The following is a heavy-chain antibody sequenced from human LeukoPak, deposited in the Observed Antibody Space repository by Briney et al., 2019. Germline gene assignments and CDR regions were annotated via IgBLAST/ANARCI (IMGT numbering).Heavy chain of an antibody. CDR3: ATDYGDLGERDY. Sequence: VSVKVSCKASEYTFTDYDMHWVRQAPGEGFEWLGWINPNSGVTNYAQRFQGRVTMTRDTSINTAYLELTRLRSDDTAVYYCATDYGDLGERDYRGQGTLVTVSS. CDR1: EYTFTDYD. D-gene: IGHD4-17*01. J-gene: IGHJ4*02. CDR2: INPNSGVT. V-gene: IGHV1-2*02.